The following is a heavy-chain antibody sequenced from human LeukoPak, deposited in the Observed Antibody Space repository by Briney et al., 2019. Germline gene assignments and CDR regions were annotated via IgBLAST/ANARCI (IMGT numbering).Heavy chain of an antibody. CDR3: AKSDCGSDGCKLYDY. D-gene: IGHD2-21*01. V-gene: IGHV3-23*01. J-gene: IGHJ4*02. CDR2: ITDTGDAT. CDR1: GFTFRNFA. Sequence: GGSLRLSCAASGFTFRNFAMVWVRQAPGKGLEWVSSITDTGDATGYTESVKGRFTISRDNSKGTVWLQMNSLRAEDTAIYYCAKSDCGSDGCKLYDYWAQGTQVTVSS.